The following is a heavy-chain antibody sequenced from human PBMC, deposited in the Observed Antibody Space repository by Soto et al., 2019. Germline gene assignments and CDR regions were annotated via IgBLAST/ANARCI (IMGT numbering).Heavy chain of an antibody. CDR2: IKGDGILI. J-gene: IGHJ6*02. CDR1: GVTFSSQW. Sequence: EAQLVESGGGLGQPGGSLRLSCAASGVTFSSQWMSWVRQAPGKGLDWVAKIKGDGILIHYVDSVKGRLTISRDNPTHSVFLQTNRLRAVDMAVDYFVREWLLWGSGTTVTVSS. V-gene: IGHV3-7*01. CDR3: VREWLL. D-gene: IGHD5-12*01.